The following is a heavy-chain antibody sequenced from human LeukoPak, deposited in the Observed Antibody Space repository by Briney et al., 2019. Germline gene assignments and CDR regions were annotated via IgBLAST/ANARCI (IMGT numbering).Heavy chain of an antibody. CDR1: GFTFSSYS. CDR2: ISSSSSTI. CDR3: ARDFLKAAAGRFIAVANWFDP. Sequence: GGSLRLSCAASGFTFSSYSMKWVRQAPGKGLEWVSYISSSSSTIYYADSVKGRFTISRDNAKNSLYLQKNSLRAEDTAVYYCARDFLKAAAGRFIAVANWFDPWGQGTLVTVSS. D-gene: IGHD6-13*01. V-gene: IGHV3-48*01. J-gene: IGHJ5*02.